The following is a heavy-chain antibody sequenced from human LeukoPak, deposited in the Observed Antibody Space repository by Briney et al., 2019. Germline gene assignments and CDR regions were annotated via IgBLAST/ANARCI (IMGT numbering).Heavy chain of an antibody. J-gene: IGHJ4*02. V-gene: IGHV3-30-3*01. CDR3: ARDPKRYCSGGSCYFDY. CDR1: GFPFSSFA. D-gene: IGHD2-15*01. CDR2: IPYDGSDK. Sequence: GGSLRLSCAASGFPFSSFAMHWVRQAPGKGLEWVALIPYDGSDKDYADSVKGRFTISRDNSKNTLYLQMNSLRAEDTAVYYCARDPKRYCSGGSCYFDYWGQGALVTVSS.